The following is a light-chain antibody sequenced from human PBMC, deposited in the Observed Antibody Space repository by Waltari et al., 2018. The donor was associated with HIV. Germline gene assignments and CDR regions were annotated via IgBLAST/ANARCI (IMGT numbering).Light chain of an antibody. CDR2: KDT. J-gene: IGLJ3*02. Sequence: SYELTQPPSVSVSPGQTARITCSGDALPKQYAYWYHQKPGQAPVRVIYKDTERPSGIPGRFSGASSGTTVTLTISGVQAEDEADYYCQSADSSGTWVFGGGTKLTVL. CDR1: ALPKQY. V-gene: IGLV3-25*03. CDR3: QSADSSGTWV.